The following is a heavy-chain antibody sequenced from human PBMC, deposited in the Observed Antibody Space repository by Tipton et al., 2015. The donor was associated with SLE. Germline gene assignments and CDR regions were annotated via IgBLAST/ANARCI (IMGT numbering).Heavy chain of an antibody. CDR2: IYTSGST. D-gene: IGHD6-13*01. CDR3: AREGSSWSDWFDP. CDR1: GGSISSGNYY. Sequence: TLSLTCTVSGGSISSGNYYWSWIRQPAGKGLEWIGNIYTSGSTNYNPSLKSRVTISVDTSKKQSSLKLGSVTAADTAVYYCAREGSSWSDWFDPWGQGTLVTVSS. V-gene: IGHV4-61*09. J-gene: IGHJ5*02.